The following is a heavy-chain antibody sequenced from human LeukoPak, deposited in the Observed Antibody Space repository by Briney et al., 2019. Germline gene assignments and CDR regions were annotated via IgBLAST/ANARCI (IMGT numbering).Heavy chain of an antibody. D-gene: IGHD1-7*01. Sequence: PGGSLRLSCAASGFTFSSYGMHWVRQAPGKGPEWVAVISYDGSNKYYADSVKGRFTISRDNSKNTLYLQMNSLRAEDTAVYYCANLEELELRDWGQGTLVTVSS. V-gene: IGHV3-30*18. J-gene: IGHJ4*02. CDR1: GFTFSSYG. CDR2: ISYDGSNK. CDR3: ANLEELELRD.